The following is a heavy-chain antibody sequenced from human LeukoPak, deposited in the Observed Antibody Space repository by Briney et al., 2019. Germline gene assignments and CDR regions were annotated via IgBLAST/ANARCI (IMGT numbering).Heavy chain of an antibody. CDR1: GGSFSGYY. CDR3: ARPDNRAFDI. CDR2: INHSGST. J-gene: IGHJ3*02. D-gene: IGHD1-14*01. Sequence: PSETLSLTCAVYGGSFSGYYWSWIRQPPGKGLEWIGEINHSGSTNYNLSLKSRVTISVDTSKNQFSLKLSSVTAADTAVYYCARPDNRAFDIWGQGTMVTVSS. V-gene: IGHV4-34*01.